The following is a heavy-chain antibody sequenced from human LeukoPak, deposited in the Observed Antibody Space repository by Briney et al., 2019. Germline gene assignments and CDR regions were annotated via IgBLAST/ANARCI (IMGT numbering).Heavy chain of an antibody. CDR1: GFTFSSYS. CDR3: AKDRTVGASYWYFDL. V-gene: IGHV3-48*01. CDR2: ISSSSSTI. Sequence: GGSLRLSCAASGFTFSSYSMNWVRQAPGKGLEWVSYISSSSSTIYYADSVKGRFTISRDNAKNSLYLQMNSLRAEDTAIYYCAKDRTVGASYWYFDLWGRGTLVTVSS. J-gene: IGHJ2*01. D-gene: IGHD1-26*01.